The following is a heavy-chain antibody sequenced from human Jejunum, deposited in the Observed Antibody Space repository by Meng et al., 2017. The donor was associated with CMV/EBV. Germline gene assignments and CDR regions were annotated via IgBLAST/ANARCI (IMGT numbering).Heavy chain of an antibody. Sequence: DYYWSWIRQSPGKGLEWFGYISSSGNTYYNPSLESRSRVTISRDTSKNQFSLKLNSVTAADTAVYYCARGREYYSDTTGYYSNWFDPWGQGTLVTAPQ. V-gene: IGHV4-30-4*01. D-gene: IGHD3-22*01. CDR1: DYY. CDR3: ARGREYYSDTTGYYSNWFDP. CDR2: ISSSGNT. J-gene: IGHJ5*02.